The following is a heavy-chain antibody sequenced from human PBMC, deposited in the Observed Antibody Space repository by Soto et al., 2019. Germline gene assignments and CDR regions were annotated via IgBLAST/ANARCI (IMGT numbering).Heavy chain of an antibody. D-gene: IGHD1-26*01. Sequence: SETLSLTCTVSGGSISSGGYYWSWIRQHPGKGLEWIGYIFQSGSTNYNPSLKTRVTISVDKSKNQFSLKLSSVTAADTAVYYCARVYSGSYSDYWGQGTLVTVSS. CDR1: GGSISSGGYY. V-gene: IGHV4-31*03. J-gene: IGHJ4*02. CDR2: IFQSGST. CDR3: ARVYSGSYSDY.